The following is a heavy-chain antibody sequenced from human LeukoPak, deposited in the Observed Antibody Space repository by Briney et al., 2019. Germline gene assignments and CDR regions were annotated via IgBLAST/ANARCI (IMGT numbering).Heavy chain of an antibody. CDR1: GFTFSSYS. V-gene: IGHV3-21*01. J-gene: IGHJ4*02. Sequence: PGGSLRLSCAASGFTFSSYSMNWVRQAPGKGLEWVSSISSGSSYIYYADSLKGRFTISRDNAKNSLYLQMNSLRAEDTAVYYCARTRIGSGYPNDYWGQGTLVTVSS. CDR3: ARTRIGSGYPNDY. D-gene: IGHD3-22*01. CDR2: ISSGSSYI.